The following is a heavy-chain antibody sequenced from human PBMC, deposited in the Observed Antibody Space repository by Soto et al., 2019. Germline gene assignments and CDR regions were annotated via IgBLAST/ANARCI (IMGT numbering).Heavy chain of an antibody. V-gene: IGHV3-74*03. CDR1: GFSLSPYW. CDR3: ARDLGGPEY. D-gene: IGHD3-16*01. Sequence: GGSLRLSCAASGFSLSPYWMHWVRQAPGMGLEWVSRLSSDGFGAAYADSVKGRVFISRDIAMNTLFLQKNSLRAGETAVYCCARDLGGPEYWGRGASVTVSS. J-gene: IGHJ4*02. CDR2: LSSDGFGA.